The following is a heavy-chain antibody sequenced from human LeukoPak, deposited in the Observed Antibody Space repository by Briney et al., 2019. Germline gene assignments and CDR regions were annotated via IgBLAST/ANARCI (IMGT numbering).Heavy chain of an antibody. CDR1: GFTFSNAW. V-gene: IGHV3-15*01. CDR3: TTDPPVIVVVTATT. CDR2: IKSKTDGGTT. J-gene: IGHJ5*02. D-gene: IGHD2-21*02. Sequence: GGSLRLSCAASGFTFSNAWMSWVRQAPGKGLEWVGRIKSKTDGGTTDYAAPVKGRFTISRDDSKNTLYLQMNSLKTEDTAVYYCTTDPPVIVVVTATTWGQGTLVTVSS.